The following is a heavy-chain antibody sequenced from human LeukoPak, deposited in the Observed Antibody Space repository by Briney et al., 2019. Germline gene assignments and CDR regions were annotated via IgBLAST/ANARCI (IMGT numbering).Heavy chain of an antibody. Sequence: KPSETLSLTCAVYGGSFSGYYWSWIRQPPGKGLEWIGEINHSGSTNYDPSLKSRVTISVDTSKNQFSLKLSSVTAADTAVYYCARRIGYAGVIYYYYGMDVWGKGTTVTVSS. D-gene: IGHD3-10*01. CDR3: ARRIGYAGVIYYYYGMDV. CDR1: GGSFSGYY. CDR2: INHSGST. J-gene: IGHJ6*04. V-gene: IGHV4-34*01.